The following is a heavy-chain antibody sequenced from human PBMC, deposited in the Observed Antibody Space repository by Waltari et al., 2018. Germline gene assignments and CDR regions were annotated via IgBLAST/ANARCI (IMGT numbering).Heavy chain of an antibody. CDR1: GYSFTGYY. CDR3: ARSTGWAGTFDY. D-gene: IGHD6-19*01. Sequence: QVQLVQSGAEVKKPGASVTVSCKASGYSFTGYYMHWVRQAPGQGLEWMGWNKPKGGGTNYAQKLQGRVTMTRDASISTADMELSRLRSDETAVYYCARSTGWAGTFDYWGQGTLVTVSS. J-gene: IGHJ4*02. V-gene: IGHV1-2*02. CDR2: NKPKGGGT.